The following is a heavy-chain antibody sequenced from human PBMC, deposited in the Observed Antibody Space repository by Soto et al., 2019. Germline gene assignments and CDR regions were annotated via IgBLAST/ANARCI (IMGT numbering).Heavy chain of an antibody. CDR3: AKITPRITGTTSILRPYYFDY. J-gene: IGHJ4*02. D-gene: IGHD1-20*01. CDR2: ISGSGGST. CDR1: GFTFSSYA. Sequence: PGGSLRLSCAASGFTFSSYAMSWVRQAPGKELEWVSAISGSGGSTYYADSVKGRFTISRDNSKNTLYLQMNSLRAEDTAVYYCAKITPRITGTTSILRPYYFDYWGQGTLVTVSS. V-gene: IGHV3-23*01.